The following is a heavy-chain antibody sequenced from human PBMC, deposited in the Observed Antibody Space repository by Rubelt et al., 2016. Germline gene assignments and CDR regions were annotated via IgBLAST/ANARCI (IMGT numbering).Heavy chain of an antibody. CDR2: INSGGTTT. D-gene: IGHD1-26*01. J-gene: IGHJ6*02. Sequence: DSRGGLVQPGGSLRLSCAASELTSLTPSGFWMHWVRQVPGKGLVWVSRINSGGTTTSYADSVKGRFTISRDNAKNSLYLQMHSLRVEDTAVYYCARDYSISGSFTTDYYYYGMDVWGQGTTVTVSS. CDR3: ARDYSISGSFTTDYYYYGMDV. V-gene: IGHV3-74*01. CDR1: ELTSLTPSGFW.